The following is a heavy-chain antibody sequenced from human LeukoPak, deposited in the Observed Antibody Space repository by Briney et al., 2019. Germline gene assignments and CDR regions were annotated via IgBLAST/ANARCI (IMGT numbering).Heavy chain of an antibody. CDR2: ISGSGGST. CDR1: GFTFSSYA. D-gene: IGHD5-18*01. V-gene: IGHV3-23*01. Sequence: GGSLRLSCAASGFTFSSYAMSWVRQAPGKGLEWVSAISGSGGSTYYADSVKGRFTISRDNSKNTLYLQMNSQRAEDTAVYYCAKGKYSYYRFDYWGQGTLVTVSS. J-gene: IGHJ4*02. CDR3: AKGKYSYYRFDY.